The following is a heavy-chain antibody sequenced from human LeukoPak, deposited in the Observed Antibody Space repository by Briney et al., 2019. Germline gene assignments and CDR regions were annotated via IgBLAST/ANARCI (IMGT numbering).Heavy chain of an antibody. D-gene: IGHD2-2*01. J-gene: IGHJ4*02. V-gene: IGHV4-59*01. Sequence: SETLSLTCNVSGGSISGYHWSWIRQPPGKGLEWIGYIYYSGSTNYNPSLKSRVTISVDTSKNQFSLKLSSVTAADTAVYYCARAIRVVPAAPPPVDYFDYWGQGTLVTVSS. CDR1: GGSISGYH. CDR3: ARAIRVVPAAPPPVDYFDY. CDR2: IYYSGST.